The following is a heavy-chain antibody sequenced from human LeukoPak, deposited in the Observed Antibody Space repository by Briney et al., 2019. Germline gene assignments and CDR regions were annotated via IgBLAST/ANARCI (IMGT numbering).Heavy chain of an antibody. CDR2: IWYDGTNK. J-gene: IGHJ1*01. Sequence: GGSLRLSCAASGFTFSNYGMHWVRQAPGKGLEWVAVIWYDGTNKFYADSVKGRFTISRDISKNTLYLQVNSLTVEDTAVYYCTKSGSAWAFFQDWGQGTLVTVSS. CDR3: TKSGSAWAFFQD. D-gene: IGHD3-10*01. CDR1: GFTFSNYG. V-gene: IGHV3-33*06.